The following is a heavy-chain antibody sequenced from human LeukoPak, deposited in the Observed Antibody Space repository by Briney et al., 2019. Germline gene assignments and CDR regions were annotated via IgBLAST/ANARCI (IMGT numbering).Heavy chain of an antibody. Sequence: SETLSLTCAVYGGSFSGYYWSWIRQPPGKGLEWIGEINHSGSTNYNPSLKSRVTISVDTSKNQFSLKLSSVTAADTAVYYCARDSRGYYDSSGYFDYWGQGTLVTVSS. J-gene: IGHJ4*02. D-gene: IGHD3-22*01. CDR2: INHSGST. V-gene: IGHV4-34*01. CDR1: GGSFSGYY. CDR3: ARDSRGYYDSSGYFDY.